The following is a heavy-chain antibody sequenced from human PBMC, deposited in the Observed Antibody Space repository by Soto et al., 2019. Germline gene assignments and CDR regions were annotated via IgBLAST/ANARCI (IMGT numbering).Heavy chain of an antibody. J-gene: IGHJ6*02. CDR3: AKRVPPYSSTSGGMDV. V-gene: IGHV3-30*18. Sequence: GGSLRLSCTASGFIFSDHGMHWVRQAPGKGLEWVAVISYDGSNKYYADSVKGRFTISRDNSKNTLYLQMNSLRAEDTAVYYCAKRVPPYSSTSGGMDVWGQGTTVTVS. CDR2: ISYDGSNK. CDR1: GFIFSDHG. D-gene: IGHD6-13*01.